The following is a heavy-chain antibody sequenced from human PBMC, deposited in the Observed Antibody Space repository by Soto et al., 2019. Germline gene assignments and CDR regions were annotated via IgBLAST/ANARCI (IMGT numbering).Heavy chain of an antibody. CDR3: ARYRMRYCSGGSCLWGFDP. CDR2: IYYSGST. CDR1: GGSISSYY. Sequence: SETLSLTCTVSGGSISSYYWSWIRKPPGKGLEWIGYIYYSGSTNYNPSLKSRVTISVDTSKNQFSLKLSSVTAADTAVYYCARYRMRYCSGGSCLWGFDPWGQGTLVTVSS. J-gene: IGHJ5*02. D-gene: IGHD2-15*01. V-gene: IGHV4-59*01.